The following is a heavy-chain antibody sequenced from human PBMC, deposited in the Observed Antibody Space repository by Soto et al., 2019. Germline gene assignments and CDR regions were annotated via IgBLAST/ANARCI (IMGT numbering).Heavy chain of an antibody. J-gene: IGHJ6*02. Sequence: GGSLRLSCAASGFTFRSYGMHWVRQAPGKGLEWVAVTSYDGSKKYYADSVKGRFTISRDNSKNTLYLQMNSLRAEDTCVYYCAKGIYRSSTNCPSLYYYYYGMDVWGQGTTVTVSS. V-gene: IGHV3-30*18. CDR3: AKGIYRSSTNCPSLYYYYYGMDV. CDR1: GFTFRSYG. CDR2: TSYDGSKK. D-gene: IGHD2-2*01.